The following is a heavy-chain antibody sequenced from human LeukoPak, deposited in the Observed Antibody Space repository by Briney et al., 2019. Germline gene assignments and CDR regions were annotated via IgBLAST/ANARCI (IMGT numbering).Heavy chain of an antibody. V-gene: IGHV1-8*01. Sequence: ASVKVSCKASGYTFTSYDINWVRQATGQGLEWMGWMNPNSGNTGYAQKFQGRVTMTRNTSISTAYMELSSLRSEDTAVYYCARRTSSSFYFDYWGQGTLVTVSS. D-gene: IGHD2-2*01. J-gene: IGHJ4*02. CDR1: GYTFTSYD. CDR3: ARRTSSSFYFDY. CDR2: MNPNSGNT.